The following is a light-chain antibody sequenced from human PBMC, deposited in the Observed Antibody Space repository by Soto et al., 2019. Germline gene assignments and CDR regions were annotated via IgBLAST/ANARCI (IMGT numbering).Light chain of an antibody. CDR3: QQYNSYPLT. CDR1: QSISSW. V-gene: IGKV1-5*03. CDR2: KAS. Sequence: DIQITQSASSLSASVGDRVTITCRASQSISSWLAWYQQKRGKAPNLLIYKASSLESGVPSRFSGSGSGTEFTLTISSLQPDDFATYYCQQYNSYPLTFGGGTKVEIK. J-gene: IGKJ4*01.